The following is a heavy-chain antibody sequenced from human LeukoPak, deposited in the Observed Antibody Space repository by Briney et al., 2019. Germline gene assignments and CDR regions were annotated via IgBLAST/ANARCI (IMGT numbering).Heavy chain of an antibody. CDR1: GFTFSSYG. J-gene: IGHJ3*02. Sequence: GRSLRLSCAASGFTFSSYGMHWVRQAPGKGLEWVAVIWYDGSNKYYADSVKGRFTISRDNSKNTLYLQMNSLRAEDTAVYYCARGYYGDYLGAFDIWGQGTMVTVSS. D-gene: IGHD4-17*01. V-gene: IGHV3-33*01. CDR2: IWYDGSNK. CDR3: ARGYYGDYLGAFDI.